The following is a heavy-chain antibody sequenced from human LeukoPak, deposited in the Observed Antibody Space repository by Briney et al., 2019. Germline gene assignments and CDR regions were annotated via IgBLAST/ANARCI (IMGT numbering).Heavy chain of an antibody. V-gene: IGHV3-30*04. J-gene: IGHJ4*02. CDR3: ARDGEDIVVVPAATSRFDY. CDR1: GITFSSYA. D-gene: IGHD2-2*01. Sequence: GGFLRLSCAASGITFSSYAMHWVRQAPGKGLEWVAVISYDGSNKYYADSVKGRFTISRDNSKNTLYLQMNSLRAEDTAVYYCARDGEDIVVVPAATSRFDYWGQGTLVTVSS. CDR2: ISYDGSNK.